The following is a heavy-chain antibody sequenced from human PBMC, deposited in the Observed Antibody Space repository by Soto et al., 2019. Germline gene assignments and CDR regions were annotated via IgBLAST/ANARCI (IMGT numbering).Heavy chain of an antibody. CDR3: ARHQDCSGGSCYSGYYYYGMDV. J-gene: IGHJ6*02. CDR1: GYSFTSYW. V-gene: IGHV5-51*01. Sequence: HGESLKISCKGSGYSFTSYWIGWVRQMPGKGLEWMGIIYPGDSDTRYSPSFQGQVTISADKSISTAYLQWSSLKASDTAMYYCARHQDCSGGSCYSGYYYYGMDVWGQGTTVTVSS. D-gene: IGHD2-15*01. CDR2: IYPGDSDT.